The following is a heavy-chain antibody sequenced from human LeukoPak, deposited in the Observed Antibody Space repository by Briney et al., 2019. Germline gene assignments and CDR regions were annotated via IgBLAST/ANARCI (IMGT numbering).Heavy chain of an antibody. Sequence: SETLSLTCAVYGGSFSGYYWSWIRQPPGKGLEWIGEINHSGSTNYNPSLKSRVTISVDTSKNQFSLKLSSVTAADTVVYYCARAGLDYVWGSYRYPHFDYWGQGTLVTVSS. CDR2: INHSGST. CDR3: ARAGLDYVWGSYRYPHFDY. CDR1: GGSFSGYY. D-gene: IGHD3-16*02. J-gene: IGHJ4*02. V-gene: IGHV4-34*01.